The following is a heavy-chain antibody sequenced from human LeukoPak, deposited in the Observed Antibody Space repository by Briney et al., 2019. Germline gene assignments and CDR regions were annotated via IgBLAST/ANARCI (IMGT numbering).Heavy chain of an antibody. D-gene: IGHD1-1*01. Sequence: PGGSLRLSCASSGFTFSSYAMSWVRQAPGKGLEWVSAISGSGGSTYYADSVKGRFTISRDNSKNTLYLQMNSLRAEDTAVYYCAKGDLGILEELAFIPYYYYGMDVWGQGTTVTVSS. CDR1: GFTFSSYA. J-gene: IGHJ6*02. CDR3: AKGDLGILEELAFIPYYYYGMDV. V-gene: IGHV3-23*01. CDR2: ISGSGGST.